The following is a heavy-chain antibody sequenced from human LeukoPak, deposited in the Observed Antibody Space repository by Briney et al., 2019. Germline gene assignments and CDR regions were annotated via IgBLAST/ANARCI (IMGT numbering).Heavy chain of an antibody. J-gene: IGHJ4*02. CDR2: MNPNSGNT. V-gene: IGHV1-8*01. CDR1: GYTFTSYD. Sequence: APVKVSCKASGYTFTSYDINWVRQATGQGLEWMGWMNPNSGNTGYAQKFQGRVTMTRNTSISTAYMELSSLRSEDTAVYYCARGKKGSGWYGGAVYWGQGTLVTVSS. D-gene: IGHD6-19*01. CDR3: ARGKKGSGWYGGAVY.